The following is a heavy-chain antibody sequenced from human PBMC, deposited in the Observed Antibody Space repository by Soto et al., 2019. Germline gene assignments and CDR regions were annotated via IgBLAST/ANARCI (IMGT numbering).Heavy chain of an antibody. D-gene: IGHD3-3*01. CDR2: ISWNSGSI. V-gene: IGHV3-9*01. CDR1: GFTFVDHA. CDR3: AKGPFGVVTLGVFDI. J-gene: IGHJ3*02. Sequence: GGSLRLSCAASGFTFVDHAMHWVRQAPGKGLEWVTGISWNSGSIGYADSVKGRFTISRDNAKNSLYLQMNSLRAEDTALYYCAKGPFGVVTLGVFDIWGQGTMVTVSS.